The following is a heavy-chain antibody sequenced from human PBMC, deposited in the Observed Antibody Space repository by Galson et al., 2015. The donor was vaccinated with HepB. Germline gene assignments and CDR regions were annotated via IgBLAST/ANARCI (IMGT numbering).Heavy chain of an antibody. D-gene: IGHD2-15*01. V-gene: IGHV4-4*07. J-gene: IGHJ5*02. CDR2: IYTSGST. CDR3: ASLGYCSGTADCYGTS. CDR1: GGSISSYY. Sequence: SETLSLTCTVSGGSISSYYWSWIRQPAGKGLEWIGRIYTSGSTNYNPSLKSRVTMSVDTSKNQFSLKLSSVTAADTAMYYCASLGYCSGTADCYGTSWGQGTLVTVSS.